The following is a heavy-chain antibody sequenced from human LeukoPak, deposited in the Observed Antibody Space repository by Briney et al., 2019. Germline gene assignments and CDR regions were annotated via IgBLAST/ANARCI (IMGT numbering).Heavy chain of an antibody. CDR2: ISGSGGST. CDR1: GFTFSSYA. D-gene: IGHD2-2*02. CDR3: AKEGSYSGYCSSTSCYKIGPFDY. Sequence: GGSLRLSCAASGFTFSSYAMSWVRQAPGKGLEWVSAISGSGGSTYYADSVKGRFTISRDNARNSLYLQMNSLRAEDTALYYCAKEGSYSGYCSSTSCYKIGPFDYWGQGTLVTVSS. V-gene: IGHV3-23*01. J-gene: IGHJ4*02.